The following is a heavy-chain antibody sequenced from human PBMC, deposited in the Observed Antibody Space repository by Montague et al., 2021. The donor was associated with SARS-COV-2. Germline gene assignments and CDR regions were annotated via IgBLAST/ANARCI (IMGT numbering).Heavy chain of an antibody. J-gene: IGHJ4*02. CDR3: AKDRYYDFWSGYYFDY. V-gene: IGHV3-23*01. CDR1: GFTFSNYA. CDR2: ISGSGGST. Sequence: SLRISCAASGFTFSNYAMNWVRQAPGKGLEWVSAISGSGGSTYYADSVKGRFTISRDNSKNTLYLQMNSLRAEDTAVYYCAKDRYYDFWSGYYFDYWGQGTLVTVSS. D-gene: IGHD3-3*01.